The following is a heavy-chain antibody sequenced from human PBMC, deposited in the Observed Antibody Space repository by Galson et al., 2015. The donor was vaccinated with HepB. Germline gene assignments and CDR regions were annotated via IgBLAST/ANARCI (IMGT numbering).Heavy chain of an antibody. J-gene: IGHJ4*02. V-gene: IGHV3-15*01. CDR2: IKSKTDGGTT. Sequence: SLRLSCAASGFPFSNAWMSWVRQAPGKGQEWVGRIKSKTDGGTTDYAAPVKGRFTISRDDSKNTLYLQMNSLKPEDTAVYYCTTERDTYYYGSGSYYSPTDYWGQGTLVTVSS. CDR3: TTERDTYYYGSGSYYSPTDY. CDR1: GFPFSNAW. D-gene: IGHD3-10*01.